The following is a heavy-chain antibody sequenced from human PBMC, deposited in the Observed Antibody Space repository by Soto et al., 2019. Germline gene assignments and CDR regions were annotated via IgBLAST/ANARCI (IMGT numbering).Heavy chain of an antibody. CDR2: ISSSSSYI. CDR1: GFTFSSYS. J-gene: IGHJ3*02. D-gene: IGHD4-17*01. CDR3: ARDPTTVSAPDAFGI. V-gene: IGHV3-21*01. Sequence: EVQLVESGGGLVKPGGSLRLSCAASGFTFSSYSMNWVRQAPGRGLEWVSSISSSSSYIYYADSVQGRFTISRVNSKTSLYHRMSRPRADDTAVYYSARDPTTVSAPDAFGIWGQGTMVTVSS.